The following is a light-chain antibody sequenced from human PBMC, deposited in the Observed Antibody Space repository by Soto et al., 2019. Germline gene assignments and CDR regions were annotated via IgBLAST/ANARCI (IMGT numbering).Light chain of an antibody. V-gene: IGKV3-15*01. CDR1: QSVSIN. CDR3: QQYNSWPPVT. J-gene: IGKJ4*01. Sequence: EIVMTQSPATLSVSPGERATLSCRASQSVSINLAWYQQKPGQAPRLLISGASTRATGFPARCSGSGSGTAFTLTINSLQSEDSAVYYCQQYNSWPPVTFGGGTKVDIK. CDR2: GAS.